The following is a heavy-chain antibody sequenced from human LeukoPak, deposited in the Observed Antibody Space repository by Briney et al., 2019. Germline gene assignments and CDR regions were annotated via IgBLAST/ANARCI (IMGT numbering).Heavy chain of an antibody. CDR1: GFIVSSNY. CDR3: TKENLDYHNAFDI. J-gene: IGHJ3*02. Sequence: GGSLRLSCAASGFIVSSNYINWVRQAPGKGLEWVSIIYSGGGTYYADSVKGRFTISRDNSKNTLYLQMNSLRAEDTAVYYCTKENLDYHNAFDIWGQGTMVTVSS. V-gene: IGHV3-53*01. CDR2: IYSGGGT. D-gene: IGHD3-22*01.